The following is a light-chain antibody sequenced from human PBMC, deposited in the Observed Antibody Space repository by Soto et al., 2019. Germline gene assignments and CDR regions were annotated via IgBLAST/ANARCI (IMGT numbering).Light chain of an antibody. CDR2: GAS. CDR1: ETVATN. CDR3: QYYGSSST. J-gene: IGKJ1*01. V-gene: IGKV3-20*01. Sequence: EVVMTQSPATLSVSPGERATLSCRASETVATNLAWYQQKPGQAPRLLIYGASLRATGIPDRFSGSGSGTDFTLTISRLEPADFAVYYCQYYGSSSTFGQGTKVDIK.